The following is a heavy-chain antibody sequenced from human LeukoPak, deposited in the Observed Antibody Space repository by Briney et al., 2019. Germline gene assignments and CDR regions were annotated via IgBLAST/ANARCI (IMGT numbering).Heavy chain of an antibody. CDR2: IYPGDSDT. CDR1: GYSFTTYW. J-gene: IGHJ3*02. Sequence: GESLKISCQGSGYSFTTYWIGWVRQMPGKGLEWMGIIYPGDSDTRYSPSFQGQVTISADKSITTAYLQWSSLKASDTAMYYCASSLYYDILTGYSPSNPDAFDIWGQGTMVTVSS. CDR3: ASSLYYDILTGYSPSNPDAFDI. V-gene: IGHV5-51*01. D-gene: IGHD3-9*01.